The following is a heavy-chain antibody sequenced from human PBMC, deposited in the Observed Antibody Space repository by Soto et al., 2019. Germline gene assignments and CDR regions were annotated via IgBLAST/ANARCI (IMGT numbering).Heavy chain of an antibody. CDR1: GFTFSDHY. CDR2: SRNKANSYTT. CDR3: TRAEVGATTY. J-gene: IGHJ4*02. D-gene: IGHD1-26*01. V-gene: IGHV3-72*01. Sequence: EVQLVESGGDLVQPGGSLRLSCAASGFTFSDHYMDWVRQAPGKGLEWVGRSRNKANSYTTEYAASVKGRFTISRDDSKNSLYLQMNSLKTEDTAVYYCTRAEVGATTYWGQGTLVTVSS.